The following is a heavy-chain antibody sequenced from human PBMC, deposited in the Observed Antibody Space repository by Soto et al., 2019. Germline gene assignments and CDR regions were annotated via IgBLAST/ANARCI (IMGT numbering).Heavy chain of an antibody. Sequence: GASVKVSCKASGDAFMTYAVSWVRQAPGQGLEWMGGIIPIFGTANYAQKFQGRVTITAYESTSTTYMELSSLRSEDTAAYYCARAPCISPTCYHNNWGRETLVTVSS. CDR2: IIPIFGTA. V-gene: IGHV1-69*13. CDR3: ARAPCISPTCYHNN. D-gene: IGHD2-2*01. CDR1: GDAFMTYA. J-gene: IGHJ4*02.